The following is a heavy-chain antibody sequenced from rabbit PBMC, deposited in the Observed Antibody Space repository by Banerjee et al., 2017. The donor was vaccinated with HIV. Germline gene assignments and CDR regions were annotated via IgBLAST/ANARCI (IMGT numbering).Heavy chain of an antibody. CDR1: GIDFSSYYY. V-gene: IGHV1S43*01. J-gene: IGHJ4*01. CDR3: ASDTV. Sequence: QQQLEESGGGLVKPGGTLTLTCKASGIDFSSYYYMCWVRQAPGKGLESIACIDTSSGSTWYASWAKGRFTISKTSSTTVTLQMTSLTAADTATYFCASDTVWGPDTLVTVS. CDR2: IDTSSGST.